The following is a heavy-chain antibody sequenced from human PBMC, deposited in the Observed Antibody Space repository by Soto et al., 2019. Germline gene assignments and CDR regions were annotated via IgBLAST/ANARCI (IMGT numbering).Heavy chain of an antibody. J-gene: IGHJ3*02. CDR2: IYSGGGT. CDR3: ARNDYKTDAFDI. Sequence: EVQLVESGGGLIPPGGSLRLSCAASGFTVSSNYMSWVRQAPGKGLECVSVIYSGGGTYYADSVKGRFTISRDNSKNTLFLQMNRLKAEDTAVYYCARNDYKTDAFDIWGQGTMVTVSS. D-gene: IGHD4-4*01. CDR1: GFTVSSNY. V-gene: IGHV3-53*01.